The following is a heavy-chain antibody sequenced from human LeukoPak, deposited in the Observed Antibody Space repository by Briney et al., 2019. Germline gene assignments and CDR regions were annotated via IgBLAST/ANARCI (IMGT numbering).Heavy chain of an antibody. CDR2: VSQDGTES. CDR3: ARDSTGTVFDL. Sequence: GGSLRLSCVASGFTFISYWMTWVRQAPGKGLEWVAQVSQDGTESYSVDSVRGRFTISRDNAKNSVYLQMNSLRPEDTAVYYCARDSTGTVFDLWGQGTLVTVSS. CDR1: GFTFISYW. D-gene: IGHD1-1*01. J-gene: IGHJ4*02. V-gene: IGHV3-7*04.